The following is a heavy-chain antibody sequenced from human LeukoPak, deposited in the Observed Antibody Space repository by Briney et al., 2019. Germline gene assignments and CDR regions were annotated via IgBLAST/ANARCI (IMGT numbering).Heavy chain of an antibody. J-gene: IGHJ4*02. CDR2: IHDDGIVT. D-gene: IGHD3-22*01. CDR1: GFTFTAYA. Sequence: GGSLRLSCAASGFTFTAYAMSWFRQTPEKGLEWVANIHDDGIVTHYVDSVKGRFTISRDNARNSVNLQLNSLRAEDTAVYYCARGGSYDSSGDENDYWGQGTLVTVSS. V-gene: IGHV3-7*01. CDR3: ARGGSYDSSGDENDY.